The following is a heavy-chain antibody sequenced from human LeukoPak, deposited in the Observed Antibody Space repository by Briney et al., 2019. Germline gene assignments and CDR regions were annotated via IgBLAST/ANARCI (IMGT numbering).Heavy chain of an antibody. Sequence: SETLSLTCTVSGGSISSSSYYWGWIRQPPGKGLEWIGSIYYSGSTYYNPSLKSRVTISVDTSKNQFSLKLSSVTAADTAVYYCARGYYDSSGYYPLDYWGQGSLVTVSS. J-gene: IGHJ4*02. CDR3: ARGYYDSSGYYPLDY. V-gene: IGHV4-39*07. CDR2: IYYSGST. D-gene: IGHD3-22*01. CDR1: GGSISSSSYY.